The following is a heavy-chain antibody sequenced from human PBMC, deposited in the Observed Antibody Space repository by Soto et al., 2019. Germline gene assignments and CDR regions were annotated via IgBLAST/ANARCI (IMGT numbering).Heavy chain of an antibody. CDR1: GFTFSSYG. D-gene: IGHD5-18*01. Sequence: PGGSLRLSCAASGFTFSSYGMHWDRQAPGKGLEWVAVIWYDGSNKYYADSVKGRFTISRDNSKNTLYLQMNSLRAEDTAVYYCARELGYSYGAPKDAKQVDYWGQGTLVTVSS. CDR3: ARELGYSYGAPKDAKQVDY. J-gene: IGHJ4*02. CDR2: IWYDGSNK. V-gene: IGHV3-33*01.